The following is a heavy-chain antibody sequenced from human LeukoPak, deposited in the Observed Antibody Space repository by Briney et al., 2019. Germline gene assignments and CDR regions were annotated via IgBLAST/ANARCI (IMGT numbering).Heavy chain of an antibody. CDR2: ISYDGRNK. CDR1: GFTFNNYG. CDR3: AKGPLRGTAAAIDY. J-gene: IGHJ4*02. D-gene: IGHD2-2*01. V-gene: IGHV3-30*18. Sequence: GKSLRLSCAASGFTFNNYGMHWVRRAPGKGLEWVAVISYDGRNKHYPDSVKGRFTISRDISTDTLWLQMDSLRTEDTAVYYCAKGPLRGTAAAIDYWGQGTLVTVSS.